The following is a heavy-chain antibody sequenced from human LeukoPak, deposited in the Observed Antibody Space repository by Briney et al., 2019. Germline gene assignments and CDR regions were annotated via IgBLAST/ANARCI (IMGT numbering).Heavy chain of an antibody. Sequence: PGRSLRLSCAASGFIFNSYGMHWVRQAPGKGLEWVAVIWYGGSNKYYADSVKGRFTISRDNSKTTLYLHMNSLRAEDTAVYYCARDSRAAAGTRSSMDVGGQGTRVTVSS. CDR1: GFIFNSYG. CDR3: ARDSRAAAGTRSSMDV. CDR2: IWYGGSNK. V-gene: IGHV3-33*01. J-gene: IGHJ6*02. D-gene: IGHD6-13*01.